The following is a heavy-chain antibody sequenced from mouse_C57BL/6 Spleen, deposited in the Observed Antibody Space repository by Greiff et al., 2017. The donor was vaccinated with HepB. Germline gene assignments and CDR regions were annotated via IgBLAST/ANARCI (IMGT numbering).Heavy chain of an antibody. CDR1: GFTFSDYG. CDR2: ISSGSSTI. Sequence: EVKLMESGGGLVKPGGSLKLSCAASGFTFSDYGMHWVRQAPEKGLEWVAYISSGSSTIYYADTVKGRFTISRDNAKNTLFLQMTSLRSEDTAMYYCAKGGTLFDYWGQGTTLTVSS. CDR3: AKGGTLFDY. J-gene: IGHJ2*01. V-gene: IGHV5-17*01.